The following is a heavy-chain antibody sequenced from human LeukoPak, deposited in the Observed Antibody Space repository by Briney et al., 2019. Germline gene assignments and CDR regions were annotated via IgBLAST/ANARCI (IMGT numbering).Heavy chain of an antibody. CDR3: ARWGPTVVTPLNY. CDR1: GYTFTSYG. J-gene: IGHJ4*02. Sequence: ASVTVSCKASGYTFTSYGISWVRQAPGQGLEWMGWISADNGNTDYAQKLQDRVTMTTDTSTSTAYMELRSLRSDDTAVYYCARWGPTVVTPLNYWGQGTLVTVSS. CDR2: ISADNGNT. V-gene: IGHV1-18*01. D-gene: IGHD4-23*01.